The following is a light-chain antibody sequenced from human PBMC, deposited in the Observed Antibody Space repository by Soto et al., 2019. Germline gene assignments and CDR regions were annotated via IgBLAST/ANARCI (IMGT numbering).Light chain of an antibody. CDR2: KAS. V-gene: IGKV1-5*03. J-gene: IGKJ1*01. Sequence: DIQMTQSPSTLSASVGDRVTVTCRASQSIGDALAWYQQKPGKAPNLLISKASTLESGVPSRFSGSGSGTEFTLTISGLQPDDFATYYCQHYNIYSPWTFGQGTKVEIK. CDR1: QSIGDA. CDR3: QHYNIYSPWT.